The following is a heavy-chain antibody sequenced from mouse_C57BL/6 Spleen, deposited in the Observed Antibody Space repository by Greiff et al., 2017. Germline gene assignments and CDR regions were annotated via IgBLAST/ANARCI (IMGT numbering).Heavy chain of an antibody. Sequence: EVMLVESGGGLVKPGGSLKLSCAASGFTFSSYAMSWVRQTPEKRLEWVATISDGGSYTYYPDNVKGRFTISRDNAKNNLYLQMSHLKSEDTAMYYCARVLYYGSAYYFDYWGQGTTLTVSS. CDR3: ARVLYYGSAYYFDY. CDR2: ISDGGSYT. V-gene: IGHV5-4*03. J-gene: IGHJ2*01. CDR1: GFTFSSYA. D-gene: IGHD1-1*01.